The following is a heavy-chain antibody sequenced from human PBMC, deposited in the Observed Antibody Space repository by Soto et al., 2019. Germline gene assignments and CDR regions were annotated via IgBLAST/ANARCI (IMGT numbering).Heavy chain of an antibody. J-gene: IGHJ3*02. Sequence: PSETLSLTCTVSGDSISSGGHYWSWIRQHPGKRPEWIGYISYSGIAYYNPSLESRFTISVDTSKNQLSLNLNSVTAADTAVYYCARQPLHRVGSSISTLDIWGQGTVVTVSS. CDR3: ARQPLHRVGSSISTLDI. CDR2: ISYSGIA. D-gene: IGHD1-26*01. CDR1: GDSISSGGHY. V-gene: IGHV4-31*03.